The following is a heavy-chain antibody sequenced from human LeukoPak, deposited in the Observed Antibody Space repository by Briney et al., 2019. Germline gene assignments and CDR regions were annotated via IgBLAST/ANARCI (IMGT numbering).Heavy chain of an antibody. J-gene: IGHJ4*02. V-gene: IGHV3-23*01. CDR2: ISGSGGSA. D-gene: IGHD6-13*01. Sequence: GGSLRLSCAASGFTFSSYAMSWVRQAPGKGLEWVSAISGSGGSAYYADSVKGRFTTSRDNSKNTLYLQMNSLRAEDTAVYYCARDLTGSSSWFRPYYFDYWGQGTLVTVSS. CDR1: GFTFSSYA. CDR3: ARDLTGSSSWFRPYYFDY.